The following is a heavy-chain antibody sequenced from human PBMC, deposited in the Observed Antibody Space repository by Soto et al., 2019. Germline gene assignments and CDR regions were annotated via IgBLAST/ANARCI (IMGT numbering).Heavy chain of an antibody. CDR2: MNPNSGNT. CDR3: ARGTRGPAVLGNYYMDV. V-gene: IGHV1-8*01. CDR1: GYTFTSYD. J-gene: IGHJ6*03. D-gene: IGHD2-2*01. Sequence: GASVKVSCKASGYTFTSYDINWVRQATGQGLEWMGWMNPNSGNTGYAQKFQGRVTMTRNTSISTAYMELSSLRSEDTAVYYCARGTRGPAVLGNYYMDVWGKGTTVTVSS.